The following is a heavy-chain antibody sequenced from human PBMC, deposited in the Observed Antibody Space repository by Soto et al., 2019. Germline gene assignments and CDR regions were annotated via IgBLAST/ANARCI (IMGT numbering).Heavy chain of an antibody. D-gene: IGHD6-19*01. CDR2: ISGTAAGT. Sequence: GGSLRLSCAASGFTFTSYAMSWVRQAPGKGLQWVSAISGTAAGTYYADSVKGRFTISRDNSKNTMYLQMNSLRADDTAVYYCAKYLDRSGWSYFDYWGQGTLVTVSS. V-gene: IGHV3-23*01. J-gene: IGHJ4*02. CDR1: GFTFTSYA. CDR3: AKYLDRSGWSYFDY.